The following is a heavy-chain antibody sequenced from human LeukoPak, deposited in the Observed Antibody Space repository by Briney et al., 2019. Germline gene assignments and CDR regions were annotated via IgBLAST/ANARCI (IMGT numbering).Heavy chain of an antibody. J-gene: IGHJ5*02. V-gene: IGHV4-34*01. D-gene: IGHD2-15*01. CDR2: INHSGST. CDR1: GGSFSGYY. Sequence: PSETLSLTCAVYGGSFSGYYWSWIRQPPGKGLEWIGEINHSGSTNYNPSLKSRVTISVDTSKNQFSLKLSSVTAADTAVYYCARGPLYCSGGSCYLNWFDPWGQGTLVTVSS. CDR3: ARGPLYCSGGSCYLNWFDP.